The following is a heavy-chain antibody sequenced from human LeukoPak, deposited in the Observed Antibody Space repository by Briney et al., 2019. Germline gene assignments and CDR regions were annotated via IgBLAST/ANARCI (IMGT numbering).Heavy chain of an antibody. CDR3: ARDWIVGATTTFDY. J-gene: IGHJ4*02. CDR1: GYTFTSYD. D-gene: IGHD1-26*01. CDR2: ISAYNGNT. Sequence: ASVKVSCKASGYTFTSYDINWVRQAPGQGLEWMGWISAYNGNTNYAQKLQGRVTMTTDTSTSTAYMELRSLRSDDTAVYYCARDWIVGATTTFDYWGQGTLVTVSS. V-gene: IGHV1-18*01.